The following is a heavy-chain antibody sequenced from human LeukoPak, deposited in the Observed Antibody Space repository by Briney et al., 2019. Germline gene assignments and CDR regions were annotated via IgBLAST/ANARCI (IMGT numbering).Heavy chain of an antibody. CDR1: GFTFSSYV. CDR3: AKGRGLIIPLDY. V-gene: IGHV3-23*01. CDR2: ISGSGSIT. J-gene: IGHJ4*02. Sequence: PGGSLRLSCAVSGFTFSSYVMSWVRQAPGKGREWVSDISGSGSITYYADSVKGRFTISRDNSKNTLYLQKNSLRAEDTAVYYCAKGRGLIIPLDYWGQGTLVTVSS. D-gene: IGHD3-10*01.